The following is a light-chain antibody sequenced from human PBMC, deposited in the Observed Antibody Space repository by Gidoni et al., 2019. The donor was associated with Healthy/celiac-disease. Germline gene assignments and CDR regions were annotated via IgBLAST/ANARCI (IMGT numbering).Light chain of an antibody. CDR1: SSDVGGYNY. J-gene: IGLJ2*01. CDR2: DVS. CDR3: SSYTSSSTLVV. V-gene: IGLV2-14*01. Sequence: QSALPQPASVSGPPGQSSTISCTGTSSDVGGYNYVSWYQQHPGKAPKLMIYDVSNRPSGVSNRFSGSKSGNTASLTISGLQAEDEADYYCSSYTSSSTLVVFGGGTKLTVL.